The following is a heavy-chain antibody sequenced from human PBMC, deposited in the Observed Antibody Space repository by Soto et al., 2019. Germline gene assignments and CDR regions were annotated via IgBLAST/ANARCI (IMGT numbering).Heavy chain of an antibody. CDR2: IIPIFGTA. J-gene: IGHJ4*02. Sequence: GASVKVSCKASGGTFSSYAISWVRQAPGQGLEWMGGIIPIFGTANYAQKFQGRVTITADESTSTAYMELSSLRSEDTAVYYCARDKRKNSSGWYPHYWGQGTLVTVSS. D-gene: IGHD6-19*01. CDR3: ARDKRKNSSGWYPHY. CDR1: GGTFSSYA. V-gene: IGHV1-69*13.